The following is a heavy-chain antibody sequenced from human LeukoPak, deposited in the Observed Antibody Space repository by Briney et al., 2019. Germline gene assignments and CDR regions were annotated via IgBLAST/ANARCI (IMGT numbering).Heavy chain of an antibody. CDR2: INPNSGGT. Sequence: ASVKVSCKASGYTFTGYYMHWVRQAPGQGLEWMGWINPNSGGTNYAQKFQGRVTMTRDTSISTAYMELRSLRSDDTAVYYCARRNDFWSGSGAFDIWGQGTMVAVSS. CDR1: GYTFTGYY. CDR3: ARRNDFWSGSGAFDI. D-gene: IGHD3-3*01. V-gene: IGHV1-2*02. J-gene: IGHJ3*02.